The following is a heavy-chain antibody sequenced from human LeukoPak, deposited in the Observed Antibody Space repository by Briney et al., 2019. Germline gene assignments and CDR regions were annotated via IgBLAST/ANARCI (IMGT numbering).Heavy chain of an antibody. CDR2: ISAYNGNT. V-gene: IGHV1-18*01. CDR1: GYTFTSYG. Sequence: ASVKASCKASGYTFTSYGISWVRQAPGQGLEWIGWISAYNGNTNYAQKLQGRVTMTTDTSTSTAYMELRSLRSDDTAVYYCARNSITIFGVAIIYFGAFDIWGQGTMVTVSS. J-gene: IGHJ3*02. CDR3: ARNSITIFGVAIIYFGAFDI. D-gene: IGHD3-3*01.